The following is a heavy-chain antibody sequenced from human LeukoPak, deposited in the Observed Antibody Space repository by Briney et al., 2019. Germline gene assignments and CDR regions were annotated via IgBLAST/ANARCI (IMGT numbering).Heavy chain of an antibody. CDR2: INHSGST. CDR3: ARGRLVY. V-gene: IGHV4-34*01. J-gene: IGHJ4*02. D-gene: IGHD3-16*01. Sequence: SWIRQPPGKGLEWIGEINHSGSTNYNPSLKSRVTISVDTSKNQFSLKLSSVTAADTAVYYCARGRLVYWGQGTLVTVSS.